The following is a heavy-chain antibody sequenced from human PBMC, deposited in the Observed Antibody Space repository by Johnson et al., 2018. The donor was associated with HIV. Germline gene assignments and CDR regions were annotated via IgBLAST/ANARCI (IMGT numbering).Heavy chain of an antibody. J-gene: IGHJ3*02. Sequence: QVQLVESGGGVVQPGRSLRLSCEASGFTFSSFGMHWVRQAPGKGLEWVAVISHDGNNKYYADSVKGRFTISRENSKNTLYLQMNSLRAEDKAVYYCAKDLGESEIEEWPSDYYDFGRDYPGQDSRGVVGTLDIWGQGTMVTVSS. D-gene: IGHD3/OR15-3a*01. V-gene: IGHV3-30*18. CDR1: GFTFSSFG. CDR2: ISHDGNNK. CDR3: AKDLGESEIEEWPSDYYDFGRDYPGQDSRGVVGTLDI.